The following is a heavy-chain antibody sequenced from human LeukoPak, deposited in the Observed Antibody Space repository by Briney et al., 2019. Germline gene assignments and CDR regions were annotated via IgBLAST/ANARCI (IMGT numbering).Heavy chain of an antibody. CDR2: IYYSGST. J-gene: IGHJ6*02. Sequence: SETLSLTCTVSGGSISSYYWSWIRQPPGKGLEWIGYIYYSGSTNYNPSLKSRVTISVDTSKNQFSLKLSSVTAADTAVYYCASHIADWFGSYYYGMDVWGQGTTVTVSS. D-gene: IGHD3/OR15-3a*01. CDR1: GGSISSYY. CDR3: ASHIADWFGSYYYGMDV. V-gene: IGHV4-59*08.